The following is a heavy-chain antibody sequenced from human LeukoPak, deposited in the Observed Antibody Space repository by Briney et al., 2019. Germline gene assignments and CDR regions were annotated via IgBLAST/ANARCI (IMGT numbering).Heavy chain of an antibody. D-gene: IGHD5-18*01. J-gene: IGHJ4*02. CDR3: ARVDTAMVFDY. CDR2: ISYDGSNK. V-gene: IGHV3-30*04. Sequence: GRSLRLSCAASGFTFSSYAMHWVRQAPGKGLEWVAVISYDGSNKYYADSVKSRFTISRDNSKNTLYLQMNSLRAEDTAVYYCARVDTAMVFDYWGQGTLVTVSS. CDR1: GFTFSSYA.